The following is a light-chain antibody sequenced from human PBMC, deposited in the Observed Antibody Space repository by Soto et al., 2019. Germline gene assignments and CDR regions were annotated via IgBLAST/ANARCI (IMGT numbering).Light chain of an antibody. Sequence: DIQMTQSPSSLSASVGDRVTITCRASQSITTYLNWYQQKPGKAPKLLIYLASSLQSGVPSRFSGSGFGTDCTLTIYSLQAEDSATYYCQQSYNTPPDTFGQGTKLEIK. CDR1: QSITTY. J-gene: IGKJ2*01. V-gene: IGKV1-39*01. CDR2: LAS. CDR3: QQSYNTPPDT.